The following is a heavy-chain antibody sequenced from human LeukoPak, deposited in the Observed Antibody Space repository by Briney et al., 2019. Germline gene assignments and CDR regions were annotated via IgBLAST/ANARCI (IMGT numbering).Heavy chain of an antibody. CDR1: GGTFSSYA. V-gene: IGHV1-69*04. CDR3: AAPHIDGSGSYYNGRAFDI. Sequence: GASVKVSCKASGGTFSSYAISWVRQAPGQGLEWMGRIIPIIGIANYAQKFQGRVTITADKSTSTAYMELSSLRSEDTAVYYCAAPHIDGSGSYYNGRAFDIWGQGTMVTVSS. J-gene: IGHJ3*02. D-gene: IGHD3-10*01. CDR2: IIPIIGIA.